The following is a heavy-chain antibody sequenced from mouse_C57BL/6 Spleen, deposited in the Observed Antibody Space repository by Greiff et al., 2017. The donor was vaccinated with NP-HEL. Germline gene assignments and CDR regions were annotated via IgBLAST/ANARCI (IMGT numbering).Heavy chain of an antibody. J-gene: IGHJ4*01. V-gene: IGHV1-64*01. Sequence: QVQLQQPGAELVKPGASVKLSCKASGYTFTSYWMHWVKQRPGQGLEWIGMIHPNSGSTNYNEKFKSKATLTVDKSSSTAYMQLSSLTSEDSAVYYCARSLYYYGSIHYAMDYWGQGTSVTVSS. CDR3: ARSLYYYGSIHYAMDY. CDR1: GYTFTSYW. CDR2: IHPNSGST. D-gene: IGHD1-1*01.